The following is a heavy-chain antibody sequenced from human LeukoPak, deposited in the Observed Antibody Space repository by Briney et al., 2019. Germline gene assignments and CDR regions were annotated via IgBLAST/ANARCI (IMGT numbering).Heavy chain of an antibody. CDR1: GGTFSSYA. V-gene: IGHV1-69*13. CDR3: ARDARGYCSSTSCYTPT. J-gene: IGHJ5*02. D-gene: IGHD2-2*02. CDR2: IIPIFGTA. Sequence: SVKVSCKASGGTFSSYAISWVRQAPGQGLEWMGGIIPIFGTANYAQKFQGRVTTTADESTSTAYMELSSLRSEDTAVYYCARDARGYCSSTSCYTPTWGQGTLVTVSS.